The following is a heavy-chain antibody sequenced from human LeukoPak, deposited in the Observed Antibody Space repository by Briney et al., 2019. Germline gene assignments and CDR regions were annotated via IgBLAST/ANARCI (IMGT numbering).Heavy chain of an antibody. CDR2: IKSKTDGGTI. CDR3: TTLTNDCSSTSCYGEVDY. J-gene: IGHJ4*02. V-gene: IGHV3-15*01. D-gene: IGHD2-2*01. CDR1: GFTFSNAW. Sequence: GGSLRLSCAASGFTFSNAWMSWVRRAPGKGLEWVGRIKSKTDGGTIDYAAPVKGRFTISRDDSKNTLYLQMNSLKTEDTAVYYCTTLTNDCSSTSCYGEVDYWGQGTLVTVSS.